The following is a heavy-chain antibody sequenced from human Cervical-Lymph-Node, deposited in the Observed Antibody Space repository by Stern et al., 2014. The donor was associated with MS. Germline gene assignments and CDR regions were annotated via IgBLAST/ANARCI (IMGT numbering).Heavy chain of an antibody. CDR1: GYNFTTYY. V-gene: IGHV1-46*01. Sequence: VQLVQSGAEVKKPGASVRVSCKESGYNFTTYYMHWVRQAPGQGLEWMGIINPRGGRTSYAQKFLGRVIMTRDTSTSTVYMELSSLRSEDTAVYYCAIIEGWNGMDVWGQGTTVIASS. CDR2: INPRGGRT. J-gene: IGHJ6*02. D-gene: IGHD1-26*01. CDR3: AIIEGWNGMDV.